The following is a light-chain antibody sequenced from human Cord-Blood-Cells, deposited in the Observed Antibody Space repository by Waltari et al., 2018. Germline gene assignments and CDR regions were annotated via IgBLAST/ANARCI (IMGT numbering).Light chain of an antibody. CDR1: PSITSY. J-gene: IGKJ4*01. CDR2: AAS. CDR3: QQSYSTPQLT. V-gene: IGKV1-39*01. Sequence: IQMTQFPYSLSASVSDRVTITCRASPSITSYLNWYQQNPGKAPKLLIYAASSLQSGVPSRFSGSGSGTDFTLTISSLQPEDFATYYCQQSYSTPQLTFGGGTKVEIK.